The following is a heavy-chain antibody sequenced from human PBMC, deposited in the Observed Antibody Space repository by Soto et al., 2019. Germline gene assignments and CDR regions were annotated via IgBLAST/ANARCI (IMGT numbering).Heavy chain of an antibody. CDR2: TYYRSKWYN. J-gene: IGHJ4*02. V-gene: IGHV6-1*01. CDR3: ARTSQWLEVGYYFDY. CDR1: GDSVSSNSAA. Sequence: PSQTLSLTCAISGDSVSSNSAAWNWIRQSPSRGLEWLGRTYYRSKWYNDYAISVKSRITIDTDTSKNQFSLHLNSVTPEDTAVYYFARTSQWLEVGYYFDYWGQGTLVNVSS. D-gene: IGHD6-19*01.